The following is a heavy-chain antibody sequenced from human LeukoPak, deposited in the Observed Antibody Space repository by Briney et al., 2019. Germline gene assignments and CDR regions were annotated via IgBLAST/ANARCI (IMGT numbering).Heavy chain of an antibody. D-gene: IGHD3-22*01. CDR2: IYDSGST. CDR1: GGFISSYY. Sequence: PSETLSLTCTVSGGFISSYYWSWIRQPPGKGLEWIGNIYDSGSTNYNPSLKSRLTISVDTSKNQCSLKLSSVTAADTAVYYCARQSISGSSLSYFDYWGQGTLVNVSS. CDR3: ARQSISGSSLSYFDY. J-gene: IGHJ4*02. V-gene: IGHV4-59*01.